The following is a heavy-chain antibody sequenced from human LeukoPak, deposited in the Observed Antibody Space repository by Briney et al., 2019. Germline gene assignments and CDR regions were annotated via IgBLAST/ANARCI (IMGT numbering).Heavy chain of an antibody. V-gene: IGHV3-9*03. J-gene: IGHJ4*02. Sequence: TGRSLRLSCAASGFTFDDYAMHWVRQAPGKGLEWVSGISWNSGSIGYADSVKGRFTISRDNAKNSLFLQMNSLRAEGMALYYCAKDECSSSSCSIDYWGQGTLVTVSS. CDR2: ISWNSGSI. CDR1: GFTFDDYA. D-gene: IGHD2-2*01. CDR3: AKDECSSSSCSIDY.